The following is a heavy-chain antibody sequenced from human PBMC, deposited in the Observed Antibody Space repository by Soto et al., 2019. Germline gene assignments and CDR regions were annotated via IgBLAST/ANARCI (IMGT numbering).Heavy chain of an antibody. CDR2: VYYSGST. CDR1: GGSISSYY. D-gene: IGHD3-10*01. J-gene: IGHJ3*02. CDR3: ARVWGGAFDI. V-gene: IGHV4-59*01. Sequence: HVQLQESGPGLVKPSETLSLTCTVSGGSISSYYCSWIRQPPGKGLEWIGYVYYSGSTNYNPSLKSPVPISVDTCKNQFSLKLSSVTAADTAVYYCARVWGGAFDIWAQGTMVTVSS.